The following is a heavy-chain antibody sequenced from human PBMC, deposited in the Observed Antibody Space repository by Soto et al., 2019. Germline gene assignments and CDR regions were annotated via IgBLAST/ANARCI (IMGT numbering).Heavy chain of an antibody. V-gene: IGHV3-48*02. CDR2: ISSSSSTI. J-gene: IGHJ6*02. CDR3: ARVPNYDFWSGYYPYVYYYYGMDV. CDR1: GFTFSSYS. D-gene: IGHD3-3*01. Sequence: LRLSCAASGFTFSSYSMNWVRQAPGKGLEWVSYISSSSSTIYYADSVKGRFTISRDNAKNSLYLQMNSLRDEDTAVYYCARVPNYDFWSGYYPYVYYYYGMDVWGQGTTVTVSS.